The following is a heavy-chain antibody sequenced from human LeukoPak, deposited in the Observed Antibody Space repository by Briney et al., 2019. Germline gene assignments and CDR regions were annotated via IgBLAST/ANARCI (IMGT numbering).Heavy chain of an antibody. V-gene: IGHV1-2*02. CDR3: ARSYNWNYVPYYYYYMDV. CDR1: GYTFTGYY. D-gene: IGHD1-7*01. Sequence: ASVKVSCKASGYTFTGYYMHWVRQAPGQGLEWMGWINPNSGGTNYAQKFQGRVTMTRDTSISTAYMELSRLRSDDTAVYYCARSYNWNYVPYYYYYMDVWGKGTTVTVSS. J-gene: IGHJ6*03. CDR2: INPNSGGT.